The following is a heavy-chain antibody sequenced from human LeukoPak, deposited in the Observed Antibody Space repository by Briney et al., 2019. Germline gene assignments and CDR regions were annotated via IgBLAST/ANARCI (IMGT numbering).Heavy chain of an antibody. CDR2: LSGSGGST. D-gene: IGHD6-13*01. CDR3: ARDRAAADLDY. V-gene: IGHV3-23*01. J-gene: IGHJ4*02. Sequence: GGSLRLSCAASGFTFSNYAMSWVRQAPGKGLEWVSALSGSGGSTYYADSVKGRFTTSRDNSKNTLYLQMNSLRAEDTAVYYCARDRAAADLDYWGQGTLVTVSS. CDR1: GFTFSNYA.